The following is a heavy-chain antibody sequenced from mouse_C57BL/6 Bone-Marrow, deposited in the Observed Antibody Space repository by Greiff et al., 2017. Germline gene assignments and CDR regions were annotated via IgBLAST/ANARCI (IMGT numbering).Heavy chain of an antibody. Sequence: QVQLQQPGAELVRPGTSVKLSCKASGYTFTSYWMHWVKQRPGQGLEWFGVIDPSDSYTNYNQKFKGKATLTVDTSSSTAYMQLSSLTSEDSAVYYCARGWLRDYWGQGTTLTVSS. V-gene: IGHV1-59*01. D-gene: IGHD2-2*01. J-gene: IGHJ2*01. CDR3: ARGWLRDY. CDR1: GYTFTSYW. CDR2: IDPSDSYT.